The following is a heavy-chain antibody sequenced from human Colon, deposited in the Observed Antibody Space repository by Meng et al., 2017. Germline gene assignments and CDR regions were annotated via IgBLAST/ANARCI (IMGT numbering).Heavy chain of an antibody. Sequence: SETLSLTCSVSGDSISIGVHYWSWIRQPAGRGLERIGRVHSSGTTRYNPSLGNRATISVDTSKNQFSLTSSAVTATDTAVYYCARWPGHFDFWSPGTLVTVSS. D-gene: IGHD7-27*01. CDR2: VHSSGTT. CDR1: GDSISIGVHY. J-gene: IGHJ2*01. V-gene: IGHV4-61*02. CDR3: ARWPGHFDF.